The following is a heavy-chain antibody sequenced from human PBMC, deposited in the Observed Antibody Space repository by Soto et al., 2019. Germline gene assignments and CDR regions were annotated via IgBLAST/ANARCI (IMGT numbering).Heavy chain of an antibody. Sequence: EVQLVESGGGLVQPGGSLRLSCAASGFTFSSYSMNWVRQAPGKGLEWVSYISSSSSTIYYADSVKGRFTISRDNAKNSLYLQMNSLTAEDTAVYYCARDLNYGLFDYGGQGTLVTVSS. V-gene: IGHV3-48*01. D-gene: IGHD4-17*01. CDR3: ARDLNYGLFDY. CDR2: ISSSSSTI. CDR1: GFTFSSYS. J-gene: IGHJ4*02.